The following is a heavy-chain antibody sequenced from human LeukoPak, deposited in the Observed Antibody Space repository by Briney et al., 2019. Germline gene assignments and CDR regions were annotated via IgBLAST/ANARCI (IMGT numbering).Heavy chain of an antibody. J-gene: IGHJ4*02. D-gene: IGHD2-2*01. CDR2: IFGSGGSP. Sequence: GGSLRLSCEASGFTFGSHAMYWVRQAPGKGLEWVAGIFGSGGSPHYADPVKGRFTISRDRSNNMLHLQMNSLRAEDTAVYYCARDRNCVSTNCPYDFWGQGTPVTVSS. CDR3: ARDRNCVSTNCPYDF. V-gene: IGHV3-23*01. CDR1: GFTFGSHA.